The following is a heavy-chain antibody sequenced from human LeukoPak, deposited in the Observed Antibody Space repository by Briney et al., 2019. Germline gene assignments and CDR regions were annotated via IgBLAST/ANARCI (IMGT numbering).Heavy chain of an antibody. Sequence: PSETLSLTCTVPGGSITSSYWSCIRQPPGKGLEWIGNIFYSGSPNYNPSLKSRVTVSFDTSKNQFSLNLNSVTAADTAVYHCARVGQIAAAGTYDYWGQGTLVTVSS. CDR1: GGSITSSY. CDR2: IFYSGSP. D-gene: IGHD6-13*01. CDR3: ARVGQIAAAGTYDY. V-gene: IGHV4-59*08. J-gene: IGHJ4*02.